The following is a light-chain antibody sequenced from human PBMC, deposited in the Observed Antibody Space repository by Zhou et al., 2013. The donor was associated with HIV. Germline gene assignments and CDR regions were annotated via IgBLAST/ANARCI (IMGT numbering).Light chain of an antibody. J-gene: IGKJ4*01. CDR1: QTISSY. CDR2: KAS. Sequence: IQMTQSPSSLSASVGDRVSITCRASQTISSYLSWYQQKPGKAPKLLIYKASSLESGVPSRFTGSGSGTEFTLTISSLQPDDFATYFCLQDYNYPFTFGGGTKVEIK. CDR3: LQDYNYPFT. V-gene: IGKV1-6*01.